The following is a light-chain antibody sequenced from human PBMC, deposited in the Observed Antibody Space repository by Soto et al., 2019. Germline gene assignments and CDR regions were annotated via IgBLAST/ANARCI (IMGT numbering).Light chain of an antibody. V-gene: IGLV2-14*01. CDR1: TSDVGGYHY. Sequence: QSVLTQPASVSGSPGQSITISCTGTTSDVGGYHYVSWYQQHPGKAPKLMISEVSNRPSGISNRFSGSKSGNTASLTISGLQAEDEADYYCSSYTSSSTRLFGTGTKVTVL. CDR3: SSYTSSSTRL. CDR2: EVS. J-gene: IGLJ1*01.